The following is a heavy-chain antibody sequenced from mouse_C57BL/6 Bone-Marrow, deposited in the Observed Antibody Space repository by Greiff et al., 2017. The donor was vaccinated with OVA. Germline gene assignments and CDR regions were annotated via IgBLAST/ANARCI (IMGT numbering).Heavy chain of an antibody. CDR2: ISYDGSN. Sequence: EVKLLESGPGLVKPSQSLSLTCSVTGYSITSGYYWNWIRQFPGNKLEWMGYISYDGSNNYHPSLKNRISITRDTSKNQFFLKLNSVTTEDTATYYCAREGLRYWDFDGRGTGTTVTVAS. V-gene: IGHV3-6*01. CDR3: AREGLRYWDFDG. J-gene: IGHJ1*03. D-gene: IGHD1-1*01. CDR1: GYSITSGYY.